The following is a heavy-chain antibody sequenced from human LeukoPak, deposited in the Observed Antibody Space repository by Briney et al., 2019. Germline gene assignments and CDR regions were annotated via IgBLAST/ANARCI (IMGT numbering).Heavy chain of an antibody. CDR2: IYTSGST. J-gene: IGHJ4*02. V-gene: IGHV4-4*07. CDR1: GGSISSYY. Sequence: SETLSLTCTVSGGSISSYYWSWIRQPAGKGLEWIGRIYTSGSTNYNPSLKSRVTMSVDTSKNQFSLKLSSVTAADTAVYYCARELRFLEWLFHGQNGYYFDYWGQGTLVTVSS. CDR3: ARELRFLEWLFHGQNGYYFDY. D-gene: IGHD3-3*01.